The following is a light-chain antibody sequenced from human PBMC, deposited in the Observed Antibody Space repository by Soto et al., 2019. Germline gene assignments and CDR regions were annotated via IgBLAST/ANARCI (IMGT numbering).Light chain of an antibody. Sequence: DIQMAQSPSSRSSSFGDTVTLTCRASEDIGHLLAWYQQRPGTVPKLLIYATSRLQPGVPSRFSGSGSGTDFTLTINTLQPEDVATYFCLKYNKDATGAFGQGTKVDIK. CDR3: LKYNKDATGA. J-gene: IGKJ1*01. V-gene: IGKV1-27*01. CDR1: EDIGHL. CDR2: ATS.